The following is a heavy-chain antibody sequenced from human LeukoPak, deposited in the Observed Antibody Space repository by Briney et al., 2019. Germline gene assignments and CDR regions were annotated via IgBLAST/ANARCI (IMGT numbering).Heavy chain of an antibody. J-gene: IGHJ4*02. CDR2: TYYRSKWYN. CDR3: TRDFEY. CDR1: GGSVSSNSAT. Sequence: SQTLSLTCAISGGSVSSNSATWNWIRQSPSRGLQWLGRTYYRSKWYNDYAVSVKSRITINPDTSRNQSSLQMNSVTPEDTAVYYCTRDFEYWGQGTLVTVSS. V-gene: IGHV6-1*01.